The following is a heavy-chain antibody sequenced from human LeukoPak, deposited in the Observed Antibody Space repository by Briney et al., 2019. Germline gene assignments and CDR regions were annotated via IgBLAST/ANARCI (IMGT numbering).Heavy chain of an antibody. CDR3: ARATGWDNWFDP. J-gene: IGHJ5*02. D-gene: IGHD6-19*01. V-gene: IGHV4-59*01. CDR1: GGSFSGYY. CDR2: IYYSGST. Sequence: TSETLSLTCAVYGGSFSGYYWSWIRQPPGKGLEWIGYIYYSGSTNYNPSLKSRVTISVDTSKNQFSLKLSSVTAADTAVYYCARATGWDNWFDPWGQGTLVTVSS.